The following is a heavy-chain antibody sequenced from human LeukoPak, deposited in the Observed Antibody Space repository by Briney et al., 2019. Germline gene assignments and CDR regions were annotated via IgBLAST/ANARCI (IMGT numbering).Heavy chain of an antibody. V-gene: IGHV1-18*01. CDR1: GYTFRIYA. D-gene: IGHD4-17*01. CDR2: ISAYNGNT. CDR3: ARASTVTMDY. Sequence: GASVKVSCKASGYTFRIYAINWVRQAPGQGLEWMGWISAYNGNTNYAQKLQGRVTMTTDTSTSTAYMELRSLRSDDTAVYYCARASTVTMDYWGQGTLVTVSS. J-gene: IGHJ4*02.